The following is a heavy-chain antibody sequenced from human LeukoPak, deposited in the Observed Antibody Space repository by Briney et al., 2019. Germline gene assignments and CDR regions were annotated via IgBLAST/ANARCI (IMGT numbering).Heavy chain of an antibody. V-gene: IGHV4-59*11. CDR1: GGSITNHY. Sequence: SETLSLTCTVSGGSITNHYWTWIRQPPGKGLEWIGYIYYSGITDYNPSLRSRVTMSVFTSKNQFSLKLNSLTAADTAVYYCARDVLGYYYGPWNYGSFDTWGQGTLVTVSS. D-gene: IGHD3-10*01. J-gene: IGHJ5*02. CDR3: ARDVLGYYYGPWNYGSFDT. CDR2: IYYSGIT.